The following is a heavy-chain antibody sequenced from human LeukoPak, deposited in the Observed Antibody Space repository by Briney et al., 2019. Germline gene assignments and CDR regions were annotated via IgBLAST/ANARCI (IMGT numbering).Heavy chain of an antibody. CDR2: IRYDGSKK. CDR1: GFTFSSYG. CDR3: ARDLGDCSGGSCYGNWFDP. J-gene: IGHJ5*02. D-gene: IGHD2-15*01. V-gene: IGHV3-30*02. Sequence: LPGGSLRLPCAASGFTFSSYGMHWVRQAPGKGLEWVAFIRYDGSKKYYADSVKGRFTFSRDNSKNTLYLQMNSLRTEDTAVYYCARDLGDCSGGSCYGNWFDPWGQGTLVTVSS.